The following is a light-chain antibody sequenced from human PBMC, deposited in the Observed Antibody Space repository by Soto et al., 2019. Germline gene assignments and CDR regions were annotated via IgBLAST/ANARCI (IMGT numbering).Light chain of an antibody. J-gene: IGLJ1*01. V-gene: IGLV1-40*01. Sequence: QPVLTQPPSVSGAPGQRVTISCTGSSSNIGAGYDVHWYQQLPGTAPKLLIYDNTNRPSGVPDRFSGSKSGTSASLAITGLQAEDETDYYCQSYDSSLSGDVFGTGTKLTVL. CDR2: DNT. CDR1: SSNIGAGYD. CDR3: QSYDSSLSGDV.